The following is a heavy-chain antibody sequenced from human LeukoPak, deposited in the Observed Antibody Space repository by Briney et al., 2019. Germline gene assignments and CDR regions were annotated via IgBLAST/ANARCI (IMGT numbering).Heavy chain of an antibody. J-gene: IGHJ4*02. Sequence: GSLRLSCAASGFTFSSYAMSWVRQAPGKGLEWVSAISGSGGSTYYADSVKGRFTISRDDSKNTLYLQMNSLKTEDTAVYYCTTSAAVGYSSGWYFDYWGQGTLVTVSS. CDR3: TTSAAVGYSSGWYFDY. CDR2: ISGSGGST. V-gene: IGHV3-23*01. D-gene: IGHD6-19*01. CDR1: GFTFSSYA.